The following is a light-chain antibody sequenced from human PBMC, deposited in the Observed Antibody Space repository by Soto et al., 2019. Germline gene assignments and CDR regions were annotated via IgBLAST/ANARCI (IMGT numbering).Light chain of an antibody. Sequence: DIQLTQSPSFLSASVGDTVTITCRASQGMSTYLAWYQQKPGKVHKLLIRSACTLQSGVPPRFSGGGSGTEFTLTIGTLQPDDSGIYYCQQLNGYQLAFGGGTNVEIK. V-gene: IGKV1-9*01. CDR2: SAC. CDR3: QQLNGYQLA. J-gene: IGKJ4*01. CDR1: QGMSTY.